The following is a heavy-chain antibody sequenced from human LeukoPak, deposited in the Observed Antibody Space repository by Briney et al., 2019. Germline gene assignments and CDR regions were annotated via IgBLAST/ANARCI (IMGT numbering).Heavy chain of an antibody. Sequence: GASVKVSCKASGYTFTGYYMHWVRQAPGQGLEWMGWINPNSGGTNYAQKFQGRVTMTRDTSISTVYMELGRLRSDDTAVYYCARSDFWSGSTSGYYMDVWGKGTTVTVSS. V-gene: IGHV1-2*02. CDR3: ARSDFWSGSTSGYYMDV. J-gene: IGHJ6*03. CDR1: GYTFTGYY. D-gene: IGHD3-3*01. CDR2: INPNSGGT.